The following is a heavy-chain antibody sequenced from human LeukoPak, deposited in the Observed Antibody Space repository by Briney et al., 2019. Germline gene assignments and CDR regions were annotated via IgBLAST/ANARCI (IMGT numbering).Heavy chain of an antibody. V-gene: IGHV4-39*01. CDR2: IYSGGTT. Sequence: SETLSITCADRGGSISSDSYYWGWIRQPPGKGLEWIGSIYSGGTTYYNPSLKSRVTISVDTSKNQFSLKLTSVTAADAAAYYCARHSRNCSGGYCYLYYWGQGTLVTVSS. CDR3: ARHSRNCSGGYCYLYY. D-gene: IGHD2-15*01. J-gene: IGHJ4*02. CDR1: GGSISSDSYY.